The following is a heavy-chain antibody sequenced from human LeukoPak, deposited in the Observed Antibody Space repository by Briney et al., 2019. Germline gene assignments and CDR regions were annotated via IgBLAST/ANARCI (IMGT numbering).Heavy chain of an antibody. J-gene: IGHJ4*02. Sequence: ASVKVSCKASGYTFTSYGISWVRQAPGQGLEWMGWISAYSGNTNYARKLQGRVTMTTDTSTSTAYMELRSLRSDDTAVYYCARDHDYGDYVLPLDYWGQGTLVTVSS. D-gene: IGHD4-17*01. CDR1: GYTFTSYG. CDR2: ISAYSGNT. CDR3: ARDHDYGDYVLPLDY. V-gene: IGHV1-18*04.